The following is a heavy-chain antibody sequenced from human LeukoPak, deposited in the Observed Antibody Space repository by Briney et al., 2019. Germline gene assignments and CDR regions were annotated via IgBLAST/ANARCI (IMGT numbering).Heavy chain of an antibody. J-gene: IGHJ4*02. D-gene: IGHD4-11*01. CDR1: GGSISTSSYY. CDR2: IYYSGSA. CDR3: ARQPYSGYVDY. Sequence: SETLSLTCTVSGGSISTSSYYWGWIRQPPGKGLEWIGNIYYSGSAYYNPSLKSRLTISIDTSKNQFSLKLNSVTAADTAMYYCARQPYSGYVDYWGQGTLVTVSS. V-gene: IGHV4-39*07.